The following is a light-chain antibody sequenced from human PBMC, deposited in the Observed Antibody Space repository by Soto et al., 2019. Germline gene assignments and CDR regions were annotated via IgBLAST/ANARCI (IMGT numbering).Light chain of an antibody. CDR3: QQYNDWPLT. J-gene: IGKJ4*01. CDR2: GAS. CDR1: QSVSSN. V-gene: IGKV3-15*01. Sequence: EIVMTQSPATLSVSPGERATLSCRASQSVSSNLAWYQQKPGQTPRLLIYGASTRATGISARFSGRGSGTEFTLAISSLQSEDFAVYYCQQYNDWPLTFGGGTKVEIK.